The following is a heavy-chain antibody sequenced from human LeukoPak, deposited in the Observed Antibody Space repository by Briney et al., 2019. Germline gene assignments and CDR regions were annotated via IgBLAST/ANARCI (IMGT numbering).Heavy chain of an antibody. Sequence: GGSLRLSCATSGFTFSSFSMNWVRQAPGKGLEWVSYIRGGSSDIHYADSVKGRFTISRDDAKNSLYLQMNSLRAEDTAVYFCVRDHEWAFDYWGQGTLVTVSS. CDR3: VRDHEWAFDY. D-gene: IGHD1-26*01. V-gene: IGHV3-21*05. CDR2: IRGGSSDI. CDR1: GFTFSSFS. J-gene: IGHJ4*02.